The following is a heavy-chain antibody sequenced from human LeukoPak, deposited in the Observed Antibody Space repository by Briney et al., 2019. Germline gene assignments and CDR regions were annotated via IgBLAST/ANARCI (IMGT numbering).Heavy chain of an antibody. J-gene: IGHJ4*02. D-gene: IGHD3-3*01. CDR2: IYTNGNT. V-gene: IGHV4-61*02. Sequence: PSQTLSLTCTVSGGSTSSGAYYWSWIRQPAGKGLEWIGRIYTNGNTNYNPSLKSRVTISVDTSKNQFSLKLSSVTAADTAVYYCARILDDFWSGYYFDYWGQGTLVTVSS. CDR3: ARILDDFWSGYYFDY. CDR1: GGSTSSGAYY.